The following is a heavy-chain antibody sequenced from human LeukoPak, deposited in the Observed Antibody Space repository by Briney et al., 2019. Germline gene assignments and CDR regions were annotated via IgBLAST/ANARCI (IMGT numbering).Heavy chain of an antibody. V-gene: IGHV3-30*02. J-gene: IGHJ3*02. Sequence: GGSLRLSCAASGFTFSSYGMHWVRQAPGKGLEWVAFIRYDGSNKYYADSVKGRFTISRDNAKNSLYLQMNSLRAEDTAVYYCASDHVRGGAAGTADAFDIWGQGTVVTVSS. CDR1: GFTFSSYG. CDR2: IRYDGSNK. D-gene: IGHD6-13*01. CDR3: ASDHVRGGAAGTADAFDI.